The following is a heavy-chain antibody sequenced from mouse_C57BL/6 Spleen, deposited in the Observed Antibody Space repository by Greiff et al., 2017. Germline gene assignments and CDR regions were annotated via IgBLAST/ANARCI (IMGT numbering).Heavy chain of an antibody. Sequence: VQLQESGPELVKPGASVKISCKASGYSFTSYYIHWVKQRPGQGLEWIGWIYPGSGNTKYNEKFKGKATLTADTSSSTAYMQLSSLTSEDSAVYYCAREDDYPYFDYWGQGTTLTVSS. V-gene: IGHV1-66*01. J-gene: IGHJ2*01. CDR2: IYPGSGNT. D-gene: IGHD2-4*01. CDR1: GYSFTSYY. CDR3: AREDDYPYFDY.